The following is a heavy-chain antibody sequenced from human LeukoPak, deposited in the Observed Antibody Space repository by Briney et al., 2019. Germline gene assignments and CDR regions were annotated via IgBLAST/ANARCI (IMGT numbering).Heavy chain of an antibody. J-gene: IGHJ4*02. CDR1: GGSLSSYY. D-gene: IGHD3-9*01. V-gene: IGHV4-59*01. CDR3: ASALTGYYNFDY. Sequence: SETLSLTCTVSGGSLSSYYWSWIRQPPGKGLEWIGYIYYSGSTNYNPSLKSRVTISVDTSKNQFSLKLSSVTAADTAVYYCASALTGYYNFDYWGQGTLVTVSS. CDR2: IYYSGST.